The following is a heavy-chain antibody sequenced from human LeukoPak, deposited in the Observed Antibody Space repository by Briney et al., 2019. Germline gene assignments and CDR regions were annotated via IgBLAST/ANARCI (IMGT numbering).Heavy chain of an antibody. J-gene: IGHJ4*02. CDR1: GGSISSYY. Sequence: SETLSLTCTVSGGSISSYYWSWIRQPPGKGLEWIGYIHYSGSTNYNPSLKSRVTISVDTSKNQFSLKLSSVTAADTAMYYCARGTLYSGWSYYFDYWGQGSQVTVSS. D-gene: IGHD6-19*01. CDR3: ARGTLYSGWSYYFDY. CDR2: IHYSGST. V-gene: IGHV4-59*12.